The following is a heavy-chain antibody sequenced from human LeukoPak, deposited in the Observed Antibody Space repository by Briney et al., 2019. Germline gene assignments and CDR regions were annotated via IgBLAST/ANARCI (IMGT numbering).Heavy chain of an antibody. CDR1: GDSISRYY. V-gene: IGHV4-4*07. CDR3: ARVRGVYSSSSKGYYYYMDV. D-gene: IGHD6-6*01. Sequence: SETLSLTCTVSGDSISRYYWSWIRQPAGKGLEWIGRIYNGGIITYNPSLKSRVTMSIDTSNNQFSLRLRFVTAADTAVYYCARVRGVYSSSSKGYYYYMDVWGKGTTVTVSS. J-gene: IGHJ6*03. CDR2: IYNGGII.